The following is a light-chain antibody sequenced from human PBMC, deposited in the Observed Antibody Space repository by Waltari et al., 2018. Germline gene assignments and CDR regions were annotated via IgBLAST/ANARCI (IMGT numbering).Light chain of an antibody. CDR3: QQYNGYPLT. V-gene: IGKV4-1*01. Sequence: DIVMTQSPDSLAVSLGEKATINCKSSQSVLYSSNNKNYLAWYQQKPGQPPKLLIYWASTRESGVPDRFSGSGSGTDFTLTINGLQPEDFATYYCQQYNGYPLTFGQGTKLEIK. CDR1: QSVLYSSNNKNY. CDR2: WAS. J-gene: IGKJ2*01.